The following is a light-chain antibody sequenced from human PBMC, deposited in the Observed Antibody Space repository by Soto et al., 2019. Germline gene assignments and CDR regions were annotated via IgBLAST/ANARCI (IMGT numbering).Light chain of an antibody. CDR3: APWDDSLVV. V-gene: IGLV1-44*01. CDR2: SNN. Sequence: QSVLTQPPSASGTPGQRVTISCSGSSSNIGSNTVNWYQQLPGTAPKLLIYSNNQRPSGVPNRFSGSKSGTSASLAISGLQSEDEADYYCAPWDDSLVVFGGGPMLAVL. CDR1: SSNIGSNT. J-gene: IGLJ2*01.